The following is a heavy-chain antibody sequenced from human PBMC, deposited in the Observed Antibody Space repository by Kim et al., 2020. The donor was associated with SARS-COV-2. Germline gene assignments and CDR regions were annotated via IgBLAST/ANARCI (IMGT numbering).Heavy chain of an antibody. J-gene: IGHJ3*02. CDR3: ARDSGADAFDI. CDR2: T. Sequence: TYHADSVKGRFPISRDNSKNTLYLPMNSLRAEDTAVYYCARDSGADAFDIWGQGTMVTVSS. D-gene: IGHD3-10*01. V-gene: IGHV3-66*01.